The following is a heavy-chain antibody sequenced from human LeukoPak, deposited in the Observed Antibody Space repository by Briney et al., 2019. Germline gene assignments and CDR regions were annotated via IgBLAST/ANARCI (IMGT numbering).Heavy chain of an antibody. V-gene: IGHV3-23*01. D-gene: IGHD3-22*01. CDR1: GFTFSSYA. Sequence: GGSLRLSCAASGFTFSSYAMSWVRQAPGKGLEWVSAISGSGGSTYYADSVKGRFTISRDNSKNTLYLQMNSLRAEDTAVYYCARVKDYYDSSGGYWGQGTLVTVSS. CDR3: ARVKDYYDSSGGY. CDR2: ISGSGGST. J-gene: IGHJ4*02.